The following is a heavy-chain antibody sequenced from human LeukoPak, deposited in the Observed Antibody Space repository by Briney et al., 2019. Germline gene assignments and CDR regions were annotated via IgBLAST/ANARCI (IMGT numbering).Heavy chain of an antibody. CDR3: ARSARHCNNGVCFTDYYIDL. V-gene: IGHV1-2*02. CDR1: GYTFTGYY. D-gene: IGHD2-8*01. J-gene: IGHJ6*03. CDR2: INPNSGDS. Sequence: ASVKVSCKASGYTFTGYYMHWVRQAPGQGLEWMGWINPNSGDSNYSQKFQGRVTMTRDTSISTAYMEMSRLTFDDTAVYYCARSARHCNNGVCFTDYYIDLWGKGTTVIVSS.